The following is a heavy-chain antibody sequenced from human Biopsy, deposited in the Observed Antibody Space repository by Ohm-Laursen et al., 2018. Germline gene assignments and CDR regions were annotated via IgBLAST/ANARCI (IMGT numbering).Heavy chain of an antibody. CDR2: VHHDGRA. CDR3: ARFIVPSLHCSNGVCPILWFDP. V-gene: IGHV4-34*01. Sequence: GTPSLTCAVYGGTYSGYYWSWIRQPPGKGLEWIGEVHHDGRANYNPSLKSRVTISGDMSKKQFSLKLSGVTAADTAVYYCARFIVPSLHCSNGVCPILWFDPWGQGTLVTVFS. J-gene: IGHJ5*02. D-gene: IGHD2-2*01. CDR1: GGTYSGYY.